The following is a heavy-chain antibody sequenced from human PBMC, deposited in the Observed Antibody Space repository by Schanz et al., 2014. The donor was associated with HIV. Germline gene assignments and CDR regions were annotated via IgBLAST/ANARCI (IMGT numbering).Heavy chain of an antibody. J-gene: IGHJ5*02. CDR1: GFNFNDHG. Sequence: EVQLVESGGGLVQPGRSLRLSCAASGFNFNDHGMHWVRQAPGKGLEWVSGIIFNSGNTGYADSVKGRFTISRDNAKNTLHLQMNSVRAEDTAVYYCTREYLGYSSGFDPWGQGTLVTVSS. D-gene: IGHD6-19*01. CDR3: TREYLGYSSGFDP. V-gene: IGHV3-9*01. CDR2: IIFNSGNT.